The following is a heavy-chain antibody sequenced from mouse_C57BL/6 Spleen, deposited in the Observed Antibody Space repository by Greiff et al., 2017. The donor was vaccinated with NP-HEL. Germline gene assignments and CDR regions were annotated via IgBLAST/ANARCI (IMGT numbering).Heavy chain of an antibody. CDR3: ATFITTVVAHWYFDV. J-gene: IGHJ1*03. V-gene: IGHV1-64*01. D-gene: IGHD1-1*01. CDR2: IHPNSGST. CDR1: GYTFTSYW. Sequence: VQLQQPGAELVKPGASVKLSCKASGYTFTSYWMHWVQQRPGQGLEWIGMIHPNSGSTNYNEKFKSKATLTVDKSSSTAYMQLSSLTSEDSAVYYCATFITTVVAHWYFDVWGTGTTVTVSS.